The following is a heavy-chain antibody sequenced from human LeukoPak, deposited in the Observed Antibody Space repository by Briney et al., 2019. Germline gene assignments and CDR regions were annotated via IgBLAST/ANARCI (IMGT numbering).Heavy chain of an antibody. CDR1: GFTVSSSY. D-gene: IGHD3-22*01. V-gene: IGHV3-23*01. CDR3: ARASLYDNSAYYLDY. CDR2: ISGSGGST. Sequence: PGGSLRLSCAASGFTVSSSYMSWVRQAPGKGLEWVSAISGSGGSTYYADSVKGRFTISRDNAKNSLYLQMNSLRAEDTALYYCARASLYDNSAYYLDYWGQGTLVTVSS. J-gene: IGHJ4*02.